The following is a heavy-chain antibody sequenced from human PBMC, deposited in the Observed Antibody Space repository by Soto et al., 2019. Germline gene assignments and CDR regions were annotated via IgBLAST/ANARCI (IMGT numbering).Heavy chain of an antibody. CDR2: IYYSGST. Sequence: PSETLSLTCTVSGGSISSSSYYWGWIRQPPGKGLEWIGSIYYSGSTYYNPSLKSRVTISVDTSKNQFSLKLSSVTAADTAVYYCASLVDGFAFDIWGQGTMVTVSS. D-gene: IGHD3-10*01. CDR3: ASLVDGFAFDI. J-gene: IGHJ3*02. V-gene: IGHV4-39*01. CDR1: GGSISSSSYY.